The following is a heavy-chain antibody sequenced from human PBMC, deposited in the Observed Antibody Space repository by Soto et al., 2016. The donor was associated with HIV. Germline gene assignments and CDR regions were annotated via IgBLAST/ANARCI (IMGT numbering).Heavy chain of an antibody. V-gene: IGHV3-53*02. D-gene: IGHD2-2*01. CDR1: GFTVTSNY. CDR3: ARRSTSDLWYFDL. J-gene: IGHJ2*01. Sequence: EVQLVETGGNLIQPGGSLRLSCAASGFTVTSNYMSWVRQAPGKGLEWVSIIYRGATTYYADSVKGRFTISRDKSNNTVHLQMNNLRGEDTAVYYCARRSTSDLWYFDLWGRGAPVTVSS. CDR2: IYRGATT.